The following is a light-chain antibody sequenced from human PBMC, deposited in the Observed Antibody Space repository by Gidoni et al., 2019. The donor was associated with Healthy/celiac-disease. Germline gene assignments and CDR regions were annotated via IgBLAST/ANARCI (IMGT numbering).Light chain of an antibody. CDR2: DAS. CDR1: QYIINY. CDR3: QQYDNLPPLT. Sequence: DIQMTQSPSSLSASVGDRVTLTCQASQYIINYFNWYQQKPGKAPNLLIYDASNWETGVPSRLSGSGSGTDFTFTIISLQAEDIAIYYCQQYDNLPPLTFGGGTKVESK. V-gene: IGKV1-33*01. J-gene: IGKJ4*01.